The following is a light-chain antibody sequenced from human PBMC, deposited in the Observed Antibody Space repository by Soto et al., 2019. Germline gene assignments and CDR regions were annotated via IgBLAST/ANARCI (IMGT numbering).Light chain of an antibody. CDR2: EDN. CDR1: SGSIASNY. J-gene: IGLJ2*01. V-gene: IGLV6-57*04. CDR3: QSYDSSNHKV. Sequence: NFMLTQPHSVSESPGKTVTISCTRSSGSIASNYVQWYQQRPGSAPTTVIYEDNQRPSGVPDRFSGSIDSSSNSASLTISGLKTEDEADYYCQSYDSSNHKVFGGGTKVTRP.